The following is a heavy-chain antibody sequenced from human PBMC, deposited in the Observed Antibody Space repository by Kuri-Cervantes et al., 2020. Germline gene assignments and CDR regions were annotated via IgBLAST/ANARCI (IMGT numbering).Heavy chain of an antibody. D-gene: IGHD1-14*01. CDR1: GLTFSNYG. CDR2: ISYDGSNK. J-gene: IGHJ6*02. V-gene: IGHV3-30*19. Sequence: GESLKISCAASGLTFSNYGMHWVRQAPGKGLEWVAVISYDGSNKYYADSVKGRFTISRDDSKNTLYLQMNSLRAEDTAVYYCARDIRRFYGMDVWGQGTTVTVSS. CDR3: ARDIRRFYGMDV.